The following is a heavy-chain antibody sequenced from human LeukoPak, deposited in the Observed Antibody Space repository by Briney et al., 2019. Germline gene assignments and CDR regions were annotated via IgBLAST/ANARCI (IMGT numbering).Heavy chain of an antibody. D-gene: IGHD1-26*01. V-gene: IGHV3-30-3*01. Sequence: GSLRLSCAASGFTFSSYAMHWVRQAPGKGLEWVAVISYDGSNKYYADSVKGRFTISRDNSKNTLYLQMNSLRAEDTAVYYCARDHRATIDYWGQGTLVTVSS. CDR2: ISYDGSNK. CDR3: ARDHRATIDY. J-gene: IGHJ4*02. CDR1: GFTFSSYA.